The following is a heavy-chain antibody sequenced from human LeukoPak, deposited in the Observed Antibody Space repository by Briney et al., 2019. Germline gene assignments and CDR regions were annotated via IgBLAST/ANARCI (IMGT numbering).Heavy chain of an antibody. Sequence: GGSLRLSCAASGFTVSSNYMSWVRQAPGKGLEWVSVIYSGGSTYYADSVKGRFTISRDNSKNTLYLQVNSLRAEDTAVYYCASRRGYSYGYGAFDIWGQGTMVTVSS. CDR3: ASRRGYSYGYGAFDI. V-gene: IGHV3-66*01. J-gene: IGHJ3*02. CDR2: IYSGGST. D-gene: IGHD5-18*01. CDR1: GFTVSSNY.